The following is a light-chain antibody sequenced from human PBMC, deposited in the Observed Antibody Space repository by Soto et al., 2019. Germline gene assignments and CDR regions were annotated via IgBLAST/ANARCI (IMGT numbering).Light chain of an antibody. CDR1: QSVSSSY. V-gene: IGKV3-20*01. CDR3: QHYGNSLWK. Sequence: EIVLTQSPGTPSLSPGERATLSCRASQSVSSSYLAWYQQKPGQAPRLLIYGASSRATGIPDRFSGSGSGTDFTLTISRLEPEDFAVYYCQHYGNSLWKFGQGTKVDIK. CDR2: GAS. J-gene: IGKJ1*01.